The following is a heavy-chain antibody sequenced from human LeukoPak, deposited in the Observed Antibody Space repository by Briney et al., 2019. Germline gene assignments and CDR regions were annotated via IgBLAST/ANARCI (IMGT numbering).Heavy chain of an antibody. CDR3: ARDNSSGYYYGY. CDR1: GGTFSSYA. D-gene: IGHD3-22*01. V-gene: IGHV1-69*13. Sequence: SVKVSCKASGGTFSSYAISWVRQAPGQGLEWMGGIIPIFGTANYAQKFQGRVTITADESTSTAYMELSSLRSEDTAVYYCARDNSSGYYYGYWGQGTLVTVSS. J-gene: IGHJ4*02. CDR2: IIPIFGTA.